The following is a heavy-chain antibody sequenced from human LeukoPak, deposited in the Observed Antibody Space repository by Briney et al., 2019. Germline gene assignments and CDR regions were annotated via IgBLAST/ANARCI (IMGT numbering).Heavy chain of an antibody. Sequence: ASVKVSCTASGYTFTSHGISWVRQAPGQGLEWMGWISTNNGNTNYAQQLQGRVTMTTDTSTSTVYMELRSLRSDDTAMYYCAINFRSPNDYWGQGTLVTVSS. J-gene: IGHJ4*02. CDR2: ISTNNGNT. CDR1: GYTFTSHG. V-gene: IGHV1-18*01. CDR3: AINFRSPNDY. D-gene: IGHD1-20*01.